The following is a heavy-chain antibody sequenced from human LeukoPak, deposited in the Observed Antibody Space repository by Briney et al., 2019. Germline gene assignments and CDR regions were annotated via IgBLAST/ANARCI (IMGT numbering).Heavy chain of an antibody. J-gene: IGHJ4*02. V-gene: IGHV3-53*01. D-gene: IGHD6-19*01. CDR2: IYSGGDT. CDR1: GFTVSSNY. Sequence: GGSLRLSCAASGFTVSSNYMSWVRQAPGKGLEWVSGIYSGGDTGYADSVKGRLTISRDNSKNTLYLQMNSLRAEDTAVYYCASQSGWLARDYWGQGTLVTVSS. CDR3: ASQSGWLARDY.